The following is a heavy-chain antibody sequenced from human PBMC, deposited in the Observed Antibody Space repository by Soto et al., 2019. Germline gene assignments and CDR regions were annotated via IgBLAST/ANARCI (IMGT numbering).Heavy chain of an antibody. J-gene: IGHJ5*02. CDR1: GGSISSSGYY. CDR2: IYYSGGS. V-gene: IGHV4-31*03. CDR3: ARAAYGDYRRLNWFDP. D-gene: IGHD4-17*01. Sequence: QVQLQESGPGLVKPSQTLSLTCTVSGGSISSSGYYWSWIRQHPEKGLEWIGNIYYSGGSYYNPALNSRLTISLGTSNNQFALKLSSVTAAETAIHYCARAAYGDYRRLNWFDPWGQGTLVTVSS.